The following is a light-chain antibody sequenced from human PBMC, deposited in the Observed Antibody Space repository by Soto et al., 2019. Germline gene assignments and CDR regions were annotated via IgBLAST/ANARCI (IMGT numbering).Light chain of an antibody. V-gene: IGLV3-1*01. CDR2: QDS. J-gene: IGLJ2*01. Sequence: YELTQPPSVSVSPGQTASITCSGDKLGDKYACWYQQKPGQSPVLVIYQDSKRPSGIPERFSGSNSGNTATLTISGTQAMDEADYYCQAWDSSTAVFGGGTQLTVL. CDR1: KLGDKY. CDR3: QAWDSSTAV.